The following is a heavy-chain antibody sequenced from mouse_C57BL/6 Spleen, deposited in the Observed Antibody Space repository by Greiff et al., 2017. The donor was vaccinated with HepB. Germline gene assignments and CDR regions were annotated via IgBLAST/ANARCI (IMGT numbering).Heavy chain of an antibody. D-gene: IGHD1-1*01. V-gene: IGHV5-17*01. Sequence: DVMLVESGGGLVKPGGSLKLSCAASGFTFSDYGMHWVRQAPEKGLEWVAYISSGSSTIYYADTVKGRFTISRDNAKNTLFLQMTSLRSEDTAMYYCARRVYYYGSSYDYFDYWGQGTTLTVSS. J-gene: IGHJ2*01. CDR1: GFTFSDYG. CDR2: ISSGSSTI. CDR3: ARRVYYYGSSYDYFDY.